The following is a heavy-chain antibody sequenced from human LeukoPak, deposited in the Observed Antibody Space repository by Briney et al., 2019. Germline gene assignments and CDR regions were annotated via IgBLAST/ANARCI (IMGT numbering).Heavy chain of an antibody. Sequence: SVPTLVNPTQTLTLTPTFSGFSLSTSGVGVGWIRQPPVKALEWLALIYWNDDKRYTPSLKSRLTITKNTSKNHVVLTMTNMDPVDTATYYCAHSGTVTTPHDAFDIWGQGTMVTVSS. CDR1: GFSLSTSGVG. V-gene: IGHV2-5*01. CDR3: AHSGTVTTPHDAFDI. J-gene: IGHJ3*02. D-gene: IGHD4-17*01. CDR2: IYWNDDK.